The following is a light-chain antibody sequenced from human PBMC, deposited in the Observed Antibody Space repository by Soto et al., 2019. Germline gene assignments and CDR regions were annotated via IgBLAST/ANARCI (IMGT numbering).Light chain of an antibody. Sequence: DVVMTQSPLSLPVSHGEPASISCRSSHNLLHPNGYNYLDWYLQKPGQSPQLLIYLGSNRASGVPDRFSGSGSGRDFTLKISRVEAEDVGVFYCMQSLQTPYTFGQGTKLEI. CDR2: LGS. V-gene: IGKV2-28*01. J-gene: IGKJ2*01. CDR1: HNLLHPNGYNY. CDR3: MQSLQTPYT.